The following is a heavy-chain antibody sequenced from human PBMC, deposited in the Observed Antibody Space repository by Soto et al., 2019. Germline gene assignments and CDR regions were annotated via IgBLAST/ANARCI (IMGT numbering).Heavy chain of an antibody. CDR2: ISSSSSYI. Sequence: GGSLRLSCAASGFTFSSYSMNWVRQAPGKGLEWVSSISSSSSYIYYADSVKGRFTISRDNAKNSLYLQMNSLRAEDTAVYYCARVMTTVTTYYYGMDVWGQGTTVTVSS. D-gene: IGHD4-4*01. J-gene: IGHJ6*02. CDR3: ARVMTTVTTYYYGMDV. CDR1: GFTFSSYS. V-gene: IGHV3-21*01.